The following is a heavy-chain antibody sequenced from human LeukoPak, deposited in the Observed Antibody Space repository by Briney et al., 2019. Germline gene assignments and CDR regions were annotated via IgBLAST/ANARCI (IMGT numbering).Heavy chain of an antibody. D-gene: IGHD3-3*01. CDR1: GFTYGKYW. J-gene: IGHJ4*02. CDR2: IKLDGSEK. Sequence: GGSLRLSCVASGFTYGKYWMSWVRQAPGKGLEWVANIKLDGSEKNYVDSVKGRFTISRDNTKNSLYLQMNSLRAEDTAVFYCARDQYDTWSRRGNFDSWGQGTLVIVSS. V-gene: IGHV3-7*03. CDR3: ARDQYDTWSRRGNFDS.